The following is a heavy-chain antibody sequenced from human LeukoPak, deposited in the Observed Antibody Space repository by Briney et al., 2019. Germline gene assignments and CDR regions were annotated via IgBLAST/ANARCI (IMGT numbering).Heavy chain of an antibody. D-gene: IGHD2-15*01. V-gene: IGHV3-53*01. Sequence: SGGSLRLSCTVSGFTVSSNSMSWVRQAPGKGLEWVSFIYSDNTHYSDSVKGRFTISRDNSKNTLYLQMNSLRAEDTAVYYCAKDILSGGSCYTFQHWGQGTLVTVSS. CDR2: IYSDNT. J-gene: IGHJ1*01. CDR3: AKDILSGGSCYTFQH. CDR1: GFTVSSNS.